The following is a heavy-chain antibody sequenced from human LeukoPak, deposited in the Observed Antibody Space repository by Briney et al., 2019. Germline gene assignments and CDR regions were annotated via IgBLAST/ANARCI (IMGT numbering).Heavy chain of an antibody. D-gene: IGHD3/OR15-3a*01. CDR3: VRQPNLDW. CDR2: IYPGDSDT. V-gene: IGHV5-51*01. J-gene: IGHJ4*02. CDR1: GYSFSDYW. Sequence: GESLKISCKGSGYSFSDYWIGWVRQMPGKGLEWMGIIYPGDSDTRYSPSFQGQVTISADKSINTAYLQWSSLKASDSAMYYCVRQPNLDWWGQGTLVTVSS.